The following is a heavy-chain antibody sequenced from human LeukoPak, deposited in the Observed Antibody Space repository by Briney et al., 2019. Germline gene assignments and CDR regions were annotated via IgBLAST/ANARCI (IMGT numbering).Heavy chain of an antibody. CDR1: GGSISSGSYY. V-gene: IGHV4-61*02. D-gene: IGHD5-24*01. J-gene: IGHJ4*02. CDR2: IYTSGST. CDR3: ARDSEMATIGAPIY. Sequence: SQTLSLTCTVSGGSISSGSYYWSWIRQPAGKGLEWIGRIYTSGSTNYNPSLKSRVTISVDTSKNQFSLKLSSVTAADTAVYYCARDSEMATIGAPIYWGLGTLVTVSP.